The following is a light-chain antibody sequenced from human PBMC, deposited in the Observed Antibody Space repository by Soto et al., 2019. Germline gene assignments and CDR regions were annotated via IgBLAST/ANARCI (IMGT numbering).Light chain of an antibody. CDR2: EGS. J-gene: IGLJ2*01. CDR3: CSYAGSSTFDVV. Sequence: QPASVSGSPGQSITISCTGTSSDVGSYNLVSWYQQHPGKAPKLMIYEGSKRPSGVSNRFSGSKSGNTASLTISGLQAEDEADYYCCSYAGSSTFDVVFGGGTKLTVL. CDR1: SSDVGSYNL. V-gene: IGLV2-23*03.